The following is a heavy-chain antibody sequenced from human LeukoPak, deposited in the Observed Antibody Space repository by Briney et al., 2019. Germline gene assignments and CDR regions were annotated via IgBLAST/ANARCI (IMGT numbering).Heavy chain of an antibody. V-gene: IGHV1-69*01. Sequence: SVKVSCKASGGTFSSYAISWVRQAPGQGLEWMGGIIPIFGTANYAQNFQGRVTITADESTSTAYMELSSLRSDDTAVYYCARDDWFRYCSGGSCRFDPWGQGTRVTVSS. D-gene: IGHD2-15*01. CDR3: ARDDWFRYCSGGSCRFDP. CDR1: GGTFSSYA. CDR2: IIPIFGTA. J-gene: IGHJ5*02.